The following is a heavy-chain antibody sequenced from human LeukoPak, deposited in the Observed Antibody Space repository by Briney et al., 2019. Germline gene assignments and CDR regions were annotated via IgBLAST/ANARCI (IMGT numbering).Heavy chain of an antibody. D-gene: IGHD3-10*01. CDR2: ISSDGSNK. Sequence: GGSLRLSCAASGSTFSSYGMHWVRQAPGKGLEWVAVISSDGSNKYYADSVKGRFTISRDNSKNTLYLQMNSLSAEDTAVYYCAKSYGSGTHPNDYWGQGILVTVSS. CDR1: GSTFSSYG. V-gene: IGHV3-30*18. CDR3: AKSYGSGTHPNDY. J-gene: IGHJ4*02.